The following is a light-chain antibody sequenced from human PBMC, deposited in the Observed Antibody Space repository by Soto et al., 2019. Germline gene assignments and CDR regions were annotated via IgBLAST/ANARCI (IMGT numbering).Light chain of an antibody. CDR3: QQYNNWPPWT. J-gene: IGKJ1*01. CDR2: GAS. Sequence: EIVMTQSPATLSVSPGERATLSCRASQSVSNNLAWYQQKPGQAPRLLIYGASTRATALPARFSGSGSGTEFTLTISSLQSEDVAVYYCQQYNNWPPWTFGQGTKVEI. V-gene: IGKV3-15*01. CDR1: QSVSNN.